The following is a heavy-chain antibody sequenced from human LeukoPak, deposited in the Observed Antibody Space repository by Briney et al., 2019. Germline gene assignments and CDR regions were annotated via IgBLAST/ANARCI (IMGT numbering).Heavy chain of an antibody. CDR3: AVGPYYFDY. CDR2: ISYDGSNK. Sequence: PGGSLRLSCAASGSTFSSYAMHWVRQAPGKGLEWVAVISYDGSNKYYADSAKGRFTISRDNSKNTLYLQMNSLRAEDTAVYYCAVGPYYFDYWGQGTLVTVSS. J-gene: IGHJ4*02. V-gene: IGHV3-30-3*01. CDR1: GSTFSSYA.